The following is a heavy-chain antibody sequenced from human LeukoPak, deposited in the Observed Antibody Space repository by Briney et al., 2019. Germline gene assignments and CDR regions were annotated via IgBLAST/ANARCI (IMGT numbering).Heavy chain of an antibody. CDR3: ASCKRGYDFWSGYQFDY. CDR2: IYYSGST. V-gene: IGHV4-59*01. D-gene: IGHD3-3*01. J-gene: IGHJ4*02. Sequence: PSETLSHTCTVSGGSISSYYWSWIRQPPGKGLEWIGYIYYSGSTNYNPSLKSRVTISVDTSKNQFSLKLSSVTAADTAVYYCASCKRGYDFWSGYQFDYWGQGTLVTVSS. CDR1: GGSISSYY.